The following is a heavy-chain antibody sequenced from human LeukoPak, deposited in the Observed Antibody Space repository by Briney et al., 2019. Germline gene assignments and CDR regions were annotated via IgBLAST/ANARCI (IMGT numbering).Heavy chain of an antibody. CDR1: GGSISSYY. Sequence: SETLSLTCTVSGGSISSYYWSWIRQPPGKGLEWIRYIYYSGSTNYNPSLKSRVTISVDTSKNLFSLKLSSVTAADTAVYYCARAGGSWFPTIDYWGQGTLVTVSS. J-gene: IGHJ4*02. D-gene: IGHD6-13*01. CDR3: ARAGGSWFPTIDY. V-gene: IGHV4-59*01. CDR2: IYYSGST.